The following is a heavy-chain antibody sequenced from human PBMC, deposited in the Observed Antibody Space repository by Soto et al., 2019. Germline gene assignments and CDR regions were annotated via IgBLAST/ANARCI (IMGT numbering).Heavy chain of an antibody. D-gene: IGHD2-15*01. CDR3: ARDDVKCGDGSWYSGGKDY. J-gene: IGHJ4*02. Sequence: QPGGSLRLSCAASGFTFSTYWMHWVRQAPGKGLVWVSRINSDGSSTNYADSVKGRFTVSRDNAKNTLYLQMNSLRDEDTAMYYCARDDVKCGDGSWYSGGKDYWGQGTLVTVSS. CDR1: GFTFSTYW. V-gene: IGHV3-74*01. CDR2: INSDGSST.